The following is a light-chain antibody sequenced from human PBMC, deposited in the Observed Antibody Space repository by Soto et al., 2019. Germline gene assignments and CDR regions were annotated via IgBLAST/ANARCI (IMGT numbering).Light chain of an antibody. V-gene: IGKV3-20*01. CDR1: QRVSSNY. Sequence: EIVLTQSPGTLSLSPGERATLSCRASQRVSSNYLAWYQQKPGQAPRLLIYDASSRATGIPDRFSGSGSGTDFTLTISRLEPEDFAVYYCQQYGSSYTFGQGTKLEIK. J-gene: IGKJ2*01. CDR2: DAS. CDR3: QQYGSSYT.